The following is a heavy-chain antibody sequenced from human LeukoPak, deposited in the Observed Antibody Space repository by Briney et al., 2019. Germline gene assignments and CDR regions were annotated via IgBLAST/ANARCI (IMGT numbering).Heavy chain of an antibody. D-gene: IGHD3-3*01. Sequence: SETLSLTCTVSGGSISSYYWSWIRQPAGKGLEWIGRIYTSGSTNYNPSLKSRVTMSVDTSKNQFSLKLSSVTAADTAVYYCARGAYYDFWSGSPPYYMDVWGKGTTVTVSS. CDR1: GGSISSYY. CDR2: IYTSGST. J-gene: IGHJ6*03. CDR3: ARGAYYDFWSGSPPYYMDV. V-gene: IGHV4-4*07.